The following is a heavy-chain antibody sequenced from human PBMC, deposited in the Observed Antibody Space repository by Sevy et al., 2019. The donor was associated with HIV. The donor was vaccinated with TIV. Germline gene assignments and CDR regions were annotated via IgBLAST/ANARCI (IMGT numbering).Heavy chain of an antibody. V-gene: IGHV4-31*03. CDR2: IHYIGSP. CDR1: GGSISSAGSY. J-gene: IGHJ3*02. CDR3: AGEVGATKEGGNAFDI. D-gene: IGHD1-26*01. Sequence: SETLSLTCTVSGGSISSAGSYWSWIRQHPGKGLEWIGYIHYIGSPYSNPSLKSRLTISVDRSKNQFSLRLSSVTAAETAVYFCAGEVGATKEGGNAFDIWGQGTMVTVSS.